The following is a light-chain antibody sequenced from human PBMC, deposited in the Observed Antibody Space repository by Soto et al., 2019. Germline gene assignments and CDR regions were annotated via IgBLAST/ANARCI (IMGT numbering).Light chain of an antibody. Sequence: DIQMTQSTSSLSASVGDRVTITCRASQGMTNNLAWYQQKPGKAPKLLIYATSSLHSGVPSRFSGSGSGTYFTLTISSLQPEDVATYYCQKYNSAPFLFSFGPGTKVDLK. J-gene: IGKJ3*01. V-gene: IGKV1-27*01. CDR3: QKYNSAPFLFS. CDR1: QGMTNN. CDR2: ATS.